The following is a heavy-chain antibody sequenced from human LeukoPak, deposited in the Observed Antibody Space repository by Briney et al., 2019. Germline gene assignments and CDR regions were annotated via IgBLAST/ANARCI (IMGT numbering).Heavy chain of an antibody. CDR2: INASGGST. Sequence: ASVKVSCKASGYTFTSYYMHWVRQAPGHGLEWMGIINASGGSTSYAQKFQGRVTMTRDTSTSTVYMELSSLRSEDTAVYYCARVSTGKYGDFDYWGQGTLVTVSS. D-gene: IGHD1-1*01. CDR3: ARVSTGKYGDFDY. J-gene: IGHJ4*02. V-gene: IGHV1-46*01. CDR1: GYTFTSYY.